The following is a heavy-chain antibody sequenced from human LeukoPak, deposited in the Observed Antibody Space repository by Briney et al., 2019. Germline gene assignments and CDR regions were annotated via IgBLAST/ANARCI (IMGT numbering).Heavy chain of an antibody. D-gene: IGHD2-2*01. CDR2: INPSGGST. J-gene: IGHJ5*02. Sequence: GASVKVSCKASEYTFTSYYMHWVRQAPGQGLEWMGIINPSGGSTSYAQKFQGRVTMTRDTSTSTVYMELSSLRSEDTAVYYCARDGCCSSTSCYNWFDPWGQGTLVTVSS. CDR1: EYTFTSYY. CDR3: ARDGCCSSTSCYNWFDP. V-gene: IGHV1-46*01.